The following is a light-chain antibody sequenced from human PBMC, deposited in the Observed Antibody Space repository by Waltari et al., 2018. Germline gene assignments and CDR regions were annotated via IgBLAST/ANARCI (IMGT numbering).Light chain of an antibody. CDR1: QNLTSRSPNNNY. J-gene: IGKJ1*01. Sequence: DIVLTQSPDSLAVSLGERDTIKCKKRQNLTSRSPNNNYLAWFQQKVGQPPKVLIYLASTRESGVPDRFSGSGSGTDFTRTISSLQAEDVAVYYCQQYYNSRRAFGQGTKVEIK. CDR2: LAS. V-gene: IGKV4-1*01. CDR3: QQYYNSRRA.